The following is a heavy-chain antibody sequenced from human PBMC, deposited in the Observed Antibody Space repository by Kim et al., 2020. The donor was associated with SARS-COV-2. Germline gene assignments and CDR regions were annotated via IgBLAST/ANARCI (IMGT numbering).Heavy chain of an antibody. CDR3: AKNVHITSVTFLWYFDL. CDR1: RFTFSSSA. CDR2: IFGSGNGT. V-gene: IGHV3-23*01. D-gene: IGHD2-2*01. Sequence: GGSLRLSCSASRFTFSSSAMTWVRQAPGKGLEWVSSIFGSGNGTYYADFVKGRFIISSTNSKNTLYLQMTNLRADDTAVYYWAKNVHITSVTFLWYFDLWGRGT. J-gene: IGHJ2*01.